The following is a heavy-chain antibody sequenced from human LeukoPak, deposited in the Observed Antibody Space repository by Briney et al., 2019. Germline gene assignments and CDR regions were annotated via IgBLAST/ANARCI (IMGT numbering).Heavy chain of an antibody. V-gene: IGHV3-21*04. D-gene: IGHD5-18*01. J-gene: IGHJ4*02. CDR2: ISSSSSYM. CDR3: ATRGAKYSYGPVDY. CDR1: GFTFSSYS. Sequence: PGGSLRLSCAASGFTFSSYSMNWVRQAPGKGLEWVSSISSSSSYMYYADSVKGRFTISRDNAKNSLYLQMNSLRAEDTAVYYCATRGAKYSYGPVDYWGQGTLVTVSS.